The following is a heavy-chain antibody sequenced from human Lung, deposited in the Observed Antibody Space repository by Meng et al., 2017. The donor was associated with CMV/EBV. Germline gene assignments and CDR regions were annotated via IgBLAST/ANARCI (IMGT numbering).Heavy chain of an antibody. D-gene: IGHD4-11*01. CDR3: ARAWGYRNYGSVIWGPPYYYYGMDV. CDR1: EFTFRSSE. J-gene: IGHJ6*02. Sequence: SCAASEFTFRSSEMHWVRQAPGKGLGWVSYISSSGSTIYYADSVKGRFTISRDNAKNSLSLLMHSLRAEDTAVYYCARAWGYRNYGSVIWGPPYYYYGMDVXGQGXTVTVSS. V-gene: IGHV3-48*03. CDR2: ISSSGSTI.